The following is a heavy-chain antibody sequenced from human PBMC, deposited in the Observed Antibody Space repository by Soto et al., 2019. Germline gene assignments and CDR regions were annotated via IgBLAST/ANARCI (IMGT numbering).Heavy chain of an antibody. CDR1: GSSISSYY. D-gene: IGHD4-17*01. CDR2: IYYTGST. Sequence: QVQLQESGPGLVKPSDTLSLTCSVSGSSISSYYWSWLRQPPGKGLEWIGSIYYTGSTNYNPSLKSRVIMSVDSSKKQLSLRLNSVTAADTAVYYCTRVGGYYGDYPNFDYWGQGTLVTVSS. J-gene: IGHJ4*02. V-gene: IGHV4-59*07. CDR3: TRVGGYYGDYPNFDY.